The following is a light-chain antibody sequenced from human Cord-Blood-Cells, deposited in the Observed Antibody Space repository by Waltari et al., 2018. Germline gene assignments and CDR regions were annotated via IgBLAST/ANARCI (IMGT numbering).Light chain of an antibody. J-gene: IGLJ2*01. CDR3: SSYTSSSTFVV. CDR1: SSDVGGYNY. CDR2: DVS. Sequence: QSALTQPASVSGSPGQSITISCTGTSSDVGGYNYASWYQQHPGKAPKLMIYDVSKRPPGVSNRFSGSKSGNTASLTISGLQAEDEADYYCSSYTSSSTFVVFGGGTKLTVL. V-gene: IGLV2-14*01.